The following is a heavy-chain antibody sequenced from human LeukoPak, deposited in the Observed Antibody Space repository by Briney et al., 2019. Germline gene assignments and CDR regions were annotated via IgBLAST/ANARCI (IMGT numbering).Heavy chain of an antibody. D-gene: IGHD3-3*01. CDR1: GFAFSTYW. V-gene: IGHV3-23*01. J-gene: IGHJ4*02. Sequence: GGSLRLSCAASGFAFSTYWMDWVRQAPGKGLEWVSAISGSGGSTYYADSVKGRFTISRDNSKNTLYLQMNSLRAEDTAVYYCAKELRFGTGYWGQGTLVTVSS. CDR2: ISGSGGST. CDR3: AKELRFGTGY.